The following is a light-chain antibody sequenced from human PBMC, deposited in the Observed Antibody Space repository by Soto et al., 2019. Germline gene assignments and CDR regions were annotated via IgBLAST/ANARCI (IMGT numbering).Light chain of an antibody. V-gene: IGKV1-5*03. CDR2: KTS. CDR1: QSFSSW. J-gene: IGKJ4*01. Sequence: DIPMTQSPSTLSASVGDRVTITCRASQSFSSWLAWYQQKPGKAPKLLIYKTSTLESGVPSRFSGSGSGTEFTLTISSLQPDDFATYYCQQYNSNPLTFGGGTKVEIK. CDR3: QQYNSNPLT.